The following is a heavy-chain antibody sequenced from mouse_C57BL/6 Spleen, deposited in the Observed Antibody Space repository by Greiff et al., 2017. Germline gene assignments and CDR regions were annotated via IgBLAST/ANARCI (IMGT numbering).Heavy chain of an antibody. J-gene: IGHJ4*01. D-gene: IGHD1-1*01. CDR3: AGGITAVVAPYYYAMDY. CDR2: IYPGSGST. CDR1: GYTFTSYW. V-gene: IGHV1-55*01. Sequence: QVQLQQPGAELVKPGASVKMSCKASGYTFTSYWITWVKQRPGQGLEWIGDIYPGSGSTNYNEKFKSKATMTVDTSSSKAYMQLSSLTSEDSAVYYCAGGITAVVAPYYYAMDYWGQGTSVTVSS.